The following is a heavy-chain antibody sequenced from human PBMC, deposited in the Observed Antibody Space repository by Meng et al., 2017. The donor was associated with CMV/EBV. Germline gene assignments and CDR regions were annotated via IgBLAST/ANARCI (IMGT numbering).Heavy chain of an antibody. CDR3: CRELLPYPARYYYYGMDV. Sequence: SVKVSCKASGGSLSAYATSWVRQAPGQGLEWIGGIIPIPGIANYAQKFQGRVTITADKSTSTAYMELSSLRSEDTAVYYCCRELLPYPARYYYYGMDVWGQGTTVTVSS. CDR1: GGSLSAYA. D-gene: IGHD1-26*01. V-gene: IGHV1-69*10. J-gene: IGHJ6*02. CDR2: IIPIPGIA.